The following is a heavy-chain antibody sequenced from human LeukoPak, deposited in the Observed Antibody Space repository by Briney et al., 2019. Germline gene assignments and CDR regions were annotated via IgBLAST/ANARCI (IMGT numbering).Heavy chain of an antibody. D-gene: IGHD6-19*01. CDR1: GGSIRSYY. CDR3: ARVGGSGWFDY. Sequence: SETLSLTCTVSGGSIRSYYWSWVRQPPGKGLEWIGYIYHSGSTNYNPSLKSRVNLSVDMAKNQISLKMSSVTAADTAVYYCARVGGSGWFDYWGRGILVTVSS. V-gene: IGHV4-59*01. CDR2: IYHSGST. J-gene: IGHJ4*02.